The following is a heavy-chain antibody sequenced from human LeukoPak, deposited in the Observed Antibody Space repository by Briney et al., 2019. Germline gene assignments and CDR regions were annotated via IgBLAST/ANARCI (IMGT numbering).Heavy chain of an antibody. D-gene: IGHD6-13*01. CDR1: GFTFDDYA. V-gene: IGHV3-9*01. CDR3: AREAAAGTGGAFDI. CDR2: ISWNSGSI. J-gene: IGHJ3*02. Sequence: SLRLSCAASGFTFDDYAMHWVRQAPGKGLEWVSGISWNSGSIGYADSVKGRFTISRDNAKNSLYLQMNSLRAEDTALYYCAREAAAGTGGAFDIWGQGTMVTVSS.